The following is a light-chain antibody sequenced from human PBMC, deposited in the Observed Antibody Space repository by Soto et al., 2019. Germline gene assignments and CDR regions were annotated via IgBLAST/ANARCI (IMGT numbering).Light chain of an antibody. Sequence: IPMTQSPCTLSATVGDSGTITFRASQSISTWLAWYQQKPGKAPKLLIYDASSLEGGVPSRFSGSGSGTEFTLTISGLQPDDFATYYCQQYNSFSWTFGQGTKVDIK. J-gene: IGKJ1*01. V-gene: IGKV1-5*01. CDR2: DAS. CDR3: QQYNSFSWT. CDR1: QSISTW.